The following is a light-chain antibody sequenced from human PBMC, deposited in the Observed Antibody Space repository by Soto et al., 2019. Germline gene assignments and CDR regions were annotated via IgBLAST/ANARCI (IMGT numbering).Light chain of an antibody. Sequence: QSALTQPASVSGSPGQSITISCTGTSSDVGSYSLVSWYQQHPGKAPKLMIYEGSKRPSGVSNRFSGSKSGNTASLTISGLQAEDEADYYCCSYAGSSTLFGGGTQLTVL. CDR1: SSDVGSYSL. CDR2: EGS. V-gene: IGLV2-23*01. J-gene: IGLJ2*01. CDR3: CSYAGSSTL.